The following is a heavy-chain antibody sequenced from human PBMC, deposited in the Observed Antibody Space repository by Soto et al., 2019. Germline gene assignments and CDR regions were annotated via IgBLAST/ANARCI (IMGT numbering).Heavy chain of an antibody. V-gene: IGHV4-34*01. CDR1: GGSFSGYY. CDR2: INHSGST. CDR3: ARYKRITMVRARYGMDV. Sequence: SETLSLTCAVDGGSFSGYYWSWIRQPPGKGLEWIGEINHSGSTNYNPSLKSRVTISVDTSKNQFSLKLSSVTAADTAVYYCARYKRITMVRARYGMDVWGQGTTVTVSS. D-gene: IGHD3-10*01. J-gene: IGHJ6*02.